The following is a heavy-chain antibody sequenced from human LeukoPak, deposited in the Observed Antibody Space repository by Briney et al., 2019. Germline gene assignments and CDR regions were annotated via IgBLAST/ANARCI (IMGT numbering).Heavy chain of an antibody. J-gene: IGHJ4*02. Sequence: GGSLRLSCAASGFTFSGYWMSWVRQAPGKGLEWVANIKQDGSEKYYEDSVKGRFTISRDNAKNSLYLQMNSLRAEDTAVYYCARAPGYSSGGDFDYWGQGTLVTVSS. V-gene: IGHV3-7*03. CDR1: GFTFSGYW. CDR3: ARAPGYSSGGDFDY. CDR2: IKQDGSEK. D-gene: IGHD6-19*01.